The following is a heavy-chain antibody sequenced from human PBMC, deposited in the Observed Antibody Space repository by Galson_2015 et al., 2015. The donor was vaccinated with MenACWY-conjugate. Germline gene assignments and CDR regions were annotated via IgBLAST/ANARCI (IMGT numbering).Heavy chain of an antibody. CDR1: GGSISTYY. V-gene: IGHV4-59*01. D-gene: IGHD4-17*01. CDR3: ARVPVDYRDYVHYGMDV. J-gene: IGHJ6*02. Sequence: SETLSLTCLVSGGSISTYYWSWIRQPPGKGLEWFGSIYYSGSTNYNPSLKSRVTISVYTSKNQFSLKLTSVTAADTAVYYCARVPVDYRDYVHYGMDVWGQGTTVTVSS. CDR2: IYYSGST.